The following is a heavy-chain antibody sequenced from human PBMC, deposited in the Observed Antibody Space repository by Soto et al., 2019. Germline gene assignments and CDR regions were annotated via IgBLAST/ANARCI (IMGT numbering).Heavy chain of an antibody. CDR2: ISGSGDNT. CDR1: GFTFSRFA. D-gene: IGHD2-15*01. V-gene: IGHV3-23*01. Sequence: EVQLLESGGGLVQPGGSLRLSCAASGFTFSRFAMSWVRQAPGKGLEWISAISGSGDNTYYADSVKGRFAISRDNSGNTLYLQMNSLRADDPALYYCAKDYGLGGGSCFPCWGQGTLVTVSA. J-gene: IGHJ4*02. CDR3: AKDYGLGGGSCFPC.